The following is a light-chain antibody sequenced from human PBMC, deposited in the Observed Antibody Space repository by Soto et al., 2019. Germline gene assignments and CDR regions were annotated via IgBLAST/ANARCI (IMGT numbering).Light chain of an antibody. V-gene: IGKV1-39*01. J-gene: IGKJ4*01. Sequence: DIQMTQSPSSLSASVGDRVTITCRASQSISSFLNWYQQKPGKAPNLLIVAASSLQSGVPSRFSGTGSGTDFTLTISSLQPEDFATYYCQQANSFPLTFGGGTKVDIK. CDR3: QQANSFPLT. CDR1: QSISSF. CDR2: AAS.